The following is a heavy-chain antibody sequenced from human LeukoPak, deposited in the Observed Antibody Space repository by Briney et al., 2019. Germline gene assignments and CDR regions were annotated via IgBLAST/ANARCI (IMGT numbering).Heavy chain of an antibody. J-gene: IGHJ4*01. CDR3: ARHRDYYDT. CDR1: GGSISSYY. CDR2: IYSSGSA. Sequence: SETLSLTCTVSGGSISSYYWNWIRQPPGKGLEWIGYIYSSGSANYNPSLKSRVIISRDTSKNQISLNLTSVTAADTALYFCARHRDYYDTWGHGTLVTVSS. D-gene: IGHD3-22*01. V-gene: IGHV4-59*08.